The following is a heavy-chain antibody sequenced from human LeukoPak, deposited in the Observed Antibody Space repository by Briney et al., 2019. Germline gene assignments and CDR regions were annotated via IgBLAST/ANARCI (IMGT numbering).Heavy chain of an antibody. CDR1: GFTFSSYE. Sequence: PGGSLRLSCAASGFTFSSYEMNLVRQAPGQGLEWVAYISSTGNTVHYAGSVKGRFTISRDNAKNSLYLQMNRLRAEDTAVYYCTKETPQMDVWGKGTTVIVSS. D-gene: IGHD2-15*01. CDR3: TKETPQMDV. CDR2: ISSTGNTV. J-gene: IGHJ6*04. V-gene: IGHV3-48*03.